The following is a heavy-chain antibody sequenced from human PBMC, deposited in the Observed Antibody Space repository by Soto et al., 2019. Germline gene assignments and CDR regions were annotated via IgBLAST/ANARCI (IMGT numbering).Heavy chain of an antibody. Sequence: GGSLRLSCTASEFPFSTYAMHWVRQAPGKGLEWVAVISYGGGDKYYADSVKGRFTISRDNSKNTLYMQMNSLRDEDTALYYCARNLDKYYLGPAGPWGQGTLVTVSS. J-gene: IGHJ5*02. V-gene: IGHV3-30-3*01. D-gene: IGHD3-10*01. CDR3: ARNLDKYYLGPAGP. CDR2: ISYGGGDK. CDR1: EFPFSTYA.